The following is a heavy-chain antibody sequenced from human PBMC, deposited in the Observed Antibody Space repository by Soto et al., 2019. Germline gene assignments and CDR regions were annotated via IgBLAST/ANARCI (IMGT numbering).Heavy chain of an antibody. CDR3: AXDAPPVIVVVPPPYYFDY. CDR2: ISGSGGSA. CDR1: GFTFSSYA. V-gene: IGHV3-23*01. J-gene: IGHJ4*02. D-gene: IGHD3-22*01. Sequence: PGGSLRLSCAASGFTFSSYAMRWVRQAPGKGLEWVSAISGSGGSAYYADSVKGRFTISRDNSKNTLYLQMNSLRAEDTAVYYCAXDAPPVIVVVPPPYYFDYWGQGTLVTVSS.